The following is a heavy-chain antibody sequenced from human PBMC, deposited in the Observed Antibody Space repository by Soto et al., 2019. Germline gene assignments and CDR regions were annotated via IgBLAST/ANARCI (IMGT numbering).Heavy chain of an antibody. CDR2: INPSGGST. CDR1: GYTFPSYY. CDR3: ARDAVPFDHENWFDP. V-gene: IGHV1-46*01. D-gene: IGHD3-9*01. Sequence: GASVKVSCKASGYTFPSYYMHWVRQAPGQGLEWMGKINPSGGSTSYAQKFQGRVTMTRDTSTSTVYMELSSLRSEDTAVYYCARDAVPFDHENWFDPWGQGTLVTVSS. J-gene: IGHJ5*02.